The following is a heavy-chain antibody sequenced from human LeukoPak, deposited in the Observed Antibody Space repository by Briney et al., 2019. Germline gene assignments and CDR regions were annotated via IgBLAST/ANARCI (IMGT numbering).Heavy chain of an antibody. V-gene: IGHV3-23*01. CDR3: AKGSMGQRLSD. CDR2: RGSGGGT. D-gene: IGHD6-25*01. Sequence: PGGSLRLSYAASGFTFSNYAMSWVRQAPGKGLEWVSSRGSGGGTYYADSVKGRFTISRDNSENTLYLQMRSLTTEDTALYYCAKGSMGQRLSDWGQGTLVAVSS. J-gene: IGHJ4*02. CDR1: GFTFSNYA.